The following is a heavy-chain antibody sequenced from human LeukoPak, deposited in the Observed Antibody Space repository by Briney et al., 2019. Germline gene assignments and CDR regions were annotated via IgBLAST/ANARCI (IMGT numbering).Heavy chain of an antibody. V-gene: IGHV3-13*01. D-gene: IGHD1-1*01. CDR2: IGTAGDT. Sequence: RXXXXXGXXWVSAIGTAGDTYYTGSVKGRFTISRENAKNSLYLQMNSLRAGDTAVYYCARVAKERVGGVYYFDYWGQGTLVTVSS. J-gene: IGHJ4*02. CDR3: ARVAKERVGGVYYFDY.